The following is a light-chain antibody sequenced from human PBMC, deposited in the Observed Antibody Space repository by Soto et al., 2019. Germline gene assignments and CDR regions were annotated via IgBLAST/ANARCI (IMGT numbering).Light chain of an antibody. CDR2: DAS. J-gene: IGKJ5*01. V-gene: IGKV3-11*01. CDR1: QSVSSY. CDR3: QQRSNWPPIT. Sequence: IVVTQSPATPSLSPGERGTLSWRASQSVSSYLAWYQQKPGQTPRLLIYDASNRATGIPARFSGSGSGTDFTLTISSLEPEDFAVYYCQQRSNWPPITFGQGTRREIK.